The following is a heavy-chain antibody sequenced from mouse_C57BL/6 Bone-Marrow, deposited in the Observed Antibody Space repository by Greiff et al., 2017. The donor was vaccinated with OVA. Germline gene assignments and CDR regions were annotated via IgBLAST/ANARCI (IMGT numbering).Heavy chain of an antibody. CDR2: IDPENGDT. CDR1: GFNIKDDY. V-gene: IGHV14-4*01. J-gene: IGHJ2*01. CDR3: TIEIPTGYFDY. D-gene: IGHD1-1*01. Sequence: EVQLQQSGAELVRPGASVKLSCTASGFNIKDDYMHWVKQRPEQGLEWIGWIDPENGDTEYASKFQGKATITADTSSNTAYLQLSSLTSEDTAVYYCTIEIPTGYFDYWGQGTTLTVSS.